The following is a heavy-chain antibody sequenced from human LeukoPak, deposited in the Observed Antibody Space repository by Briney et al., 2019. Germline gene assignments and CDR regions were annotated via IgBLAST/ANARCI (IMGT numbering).Heavy chain of an antibody. CDR3: ARDYGGNSFIDY. V-gene: IGHV3-11*05. Sequence: PGGSLRLSCAASGFTFSDYYMSWIRQAPGKGLEWVSDISSTSIYTNYADSVKGRFTISRDNAKNSLYLQMNSLRAEDTAVYYCARDYGGNSFIDYWGQGTLVTVSS. CDR1: GFTFSDYY. D-gene: IGHD4-23*01. J-gene: IGHJ4*02. CDR2: ISSTSIYT.